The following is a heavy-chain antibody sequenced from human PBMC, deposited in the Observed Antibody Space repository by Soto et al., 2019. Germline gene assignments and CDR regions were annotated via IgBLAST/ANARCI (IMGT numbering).Heavy chain of an antibody. D-gene: IGHD3-3*01. J-gene: IGHJ4*01. CDR3: ARRLRSGIYQLSYLDL. CDR1: GFTFSDSY. Sequence: GGSLRLSCAASGFTFSDSYLSWIRQAQGKGLEWISYISNSGGTIFYADSVKGRFTISRDNTKNSLYLQMNTLRAEDTAVYHCARRLRSGIYQLSYLDLWGLGALVASSA. V-gene: IGHV3-11*01. CDR2: ISNSGGTI.